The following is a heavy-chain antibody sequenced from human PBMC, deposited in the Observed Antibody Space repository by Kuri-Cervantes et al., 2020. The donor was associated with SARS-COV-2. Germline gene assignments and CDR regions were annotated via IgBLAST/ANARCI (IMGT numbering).Heavy chain of an antibody. CDR1: GFTFSSYE. V-gene: IGHV3-48*01. J-gene: IGHJ1*01. CDR3: ARGVHEQLYDSSGYYSAEYFQH. D-gene: IGHD3-22*01. Sequence: GSLRLSCAASGFTFSSYEMNWVRQAPGKGLEWVSYISSSSSTIYYADSVKGRFTISRDNAKNSLYLQMNSLRAEDTAVYYCARGVHEQLYDSSGYYSAEYFQHWGQGTLVTVSS. CDR2: ISSSSSTI.